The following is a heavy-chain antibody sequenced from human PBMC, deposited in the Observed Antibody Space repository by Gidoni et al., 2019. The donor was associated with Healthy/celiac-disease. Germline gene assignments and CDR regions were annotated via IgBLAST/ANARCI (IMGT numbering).Heavy chain of an antibody. CDR3: TRDHYGDYGRAFDI. J-gene: IGHJ3*02. CDR2: IRSKAYGGTT. Sequence: EVQLVESGGGLVQPGRSLRLSCTASGFTFGDYAMSWFRQAPGKGLEWVGFIRSKAYGGTTEYAASVKGRFTISRDDSKSIAYLQMNSLKTEDTAVYYCTRDHYGDYGRAFDIWGQGTMVTVFS. CDR1: GFTFGDYA. V-gene: IGHV3-49*03. D-gene: IGHD4-17*01.